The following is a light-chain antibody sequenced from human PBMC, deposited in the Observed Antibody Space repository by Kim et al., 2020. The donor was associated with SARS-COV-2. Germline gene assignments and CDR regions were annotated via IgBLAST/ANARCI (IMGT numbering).Light chain of an antibody. J-gene: IGKJ2*01. V-gene: IGKV3-15*01. Sequence: VSPGERATLSGGATKSVSSNIAWSKQNPGHAPRPLISGASTRATGIPDRLSRSGSGTEFTLTTSSLQCEDFAVYYCQEYNNWPPYTFGQGTKLEI. CDR3: QEYNNWPPYT. CDR2: GAS. CDR1: KSVSSN.